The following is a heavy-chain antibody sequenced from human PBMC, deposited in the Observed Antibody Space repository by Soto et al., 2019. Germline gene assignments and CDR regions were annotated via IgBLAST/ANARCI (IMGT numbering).Heavy chain of an antibody. CDR2: ISSDGKNK. V-gene: IGHV3-30*04. CDR1: GITLSSYA. J-gene: IGHJ4*02. CDR3: AGGTPIISGTTGGY. Sequence: QVQLVESGGGVVQPGTSLRLSCEGSGITLSSYAMHWVRQGPGKGLEWVAVISSDGKNKYYADSVKGRFSISRDTSKNAMSLQVNSLRTEDTAVYYCAGGTPIISGTTGGYWGQGTLVTVSS. D-gene: IGHD1-20*01.